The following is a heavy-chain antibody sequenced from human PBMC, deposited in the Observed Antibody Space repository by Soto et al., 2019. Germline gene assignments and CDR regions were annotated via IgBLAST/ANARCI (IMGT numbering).Heavy chain of an antibody. D-gene: IGHD5-12*01. CDR3: ATFTPHAYDPSYYFDY. V-gene: IGHV1-18*01. CDR1: GYTFTSDG. Sequence: QVQLVQSGAEVKKPGASVKVSCEASGYTFTSDGISWVRQAPGEGLEWMGWISAYNGNTNYAQKLQGRVTMTTDTSTSTAYMELRSLRSDDTAVYYCATFTPHAYDPSYYFDYWGQGTLVTVSS. CDR2: ISAYNGNT. J-gene: IGHJ4*02.